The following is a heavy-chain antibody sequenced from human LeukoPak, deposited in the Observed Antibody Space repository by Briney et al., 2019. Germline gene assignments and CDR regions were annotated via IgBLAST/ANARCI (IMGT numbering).Heavy chain of an antibody. D-gene: IGHD6-19*01. J-gene: IGHJ4*02. CDR2: ISSSSTI. CDR3: ARVAVAGFDY. Sequence: GGSLRLSCAASGFTFSSYSMNWVRQAPGKGLEWVSYISSSSTIYYADSVKGRFTISRDNAKNSLYLQMNSLRAEDTAVYYCARVAVAGFDYWGQGTLVTVSS. V-gene: IGHV3-48*01. CDR1: GFTFSSYS.